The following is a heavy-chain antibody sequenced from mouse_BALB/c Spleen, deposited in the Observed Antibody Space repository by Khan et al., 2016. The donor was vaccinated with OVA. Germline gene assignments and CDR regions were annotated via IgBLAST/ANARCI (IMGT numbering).Heavy chain of an antibody. CDR2: IDPENGDT. CDR3: ARDGYSPWFAY. CDR1: GFHIKDYY. D-gene: IGHD2-3*01. Sequence: EVQLQQSGAELVRPGAFVKLPCKASGFHIKDYYMHWVKQRPEQGLVWIGRIDPENGDTIYDPKFQGKASITSDTSSHTAYLQLSSLTSEDTAVYYCARDGYSPWFAYWGQGTLVTVSA. V-gene: IGHV14-1*02. J-gene: IGHJ3*01.